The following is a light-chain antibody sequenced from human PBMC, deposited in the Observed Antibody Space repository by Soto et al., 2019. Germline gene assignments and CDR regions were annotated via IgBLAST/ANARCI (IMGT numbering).Light chain of an antibody. V-gene: IGKV1-5*01. Sequence: DIQMTQSPSTLSASVGDRVTITCRASQSVGGYLAWYHQKPGKAPKPLIYDASHLESGVPSRFSGSGSGTEFTLTISSLQADDFATYYCQQYNTNSPWTFGQGTQVEIK. CDR3: QQYNTNSPWT. CDR2: DAS. J-gene: IGKJ1*01. CDR1: QSVGGY.